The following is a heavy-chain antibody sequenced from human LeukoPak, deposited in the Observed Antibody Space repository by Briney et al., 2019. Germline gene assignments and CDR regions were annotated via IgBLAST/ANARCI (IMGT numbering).Heavy chain of an antibody. Sequence: GGSLRLSCAASGFSFSDSYMSWIRQAPGKGLESLAYISGSGSDITYADSVKGRFTISRDNSKNTMSVQMDDLRAEDTAVYYCTRYNNDHFDYWGQGTLVTVSS. CDR3: TRYNNDHFDY. V-gene: IGHV3-11*06. D-gene: IGHD1-14*01. CDR2: ISGSGSDI. J-gene: IGHJ4*02. CDR1: GFSFSDSY.